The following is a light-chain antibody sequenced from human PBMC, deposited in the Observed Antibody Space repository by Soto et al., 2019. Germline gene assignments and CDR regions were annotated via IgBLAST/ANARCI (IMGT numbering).Light chain of an antibody. V-gene: IGKV3-20*01. CDR3: QQYGSSSFT. Sequence: EIVLTQSPGTLSLSPGERATLSCRASQSVSSSYLAWYQQKPGQAPRLLIYGASSRATGIPDRFSGSGSGTDFTLTISRLEPEDCAVYYCQQYGSSSFTFGPETKVDIK. J-gene: IGKJ3*01. CDR2: GAS. CDR1: QSVSSSY.